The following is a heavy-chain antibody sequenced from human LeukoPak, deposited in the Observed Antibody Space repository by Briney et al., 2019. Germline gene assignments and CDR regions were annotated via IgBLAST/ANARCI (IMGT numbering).Heavy chain of an antibody. CDR1: GIVFSNTA. D-gene: IGHD6-19*01. Sequence: PGGSLRLSXAASGIVFSNTAMNWARQSPGRGLEWVSAISGGGERTFYADSVKGRFTIYRDNSKNMVYLQMNSLRADDTAIYYCGKDGGQYSSGPEFDPRGQGALVTVSS. CDR3: GKDGGQYSSGPEFDP. V-gene: IGHV3-23*01. CDR2: ISGGGERT. J-gene: IGHJ5*02.